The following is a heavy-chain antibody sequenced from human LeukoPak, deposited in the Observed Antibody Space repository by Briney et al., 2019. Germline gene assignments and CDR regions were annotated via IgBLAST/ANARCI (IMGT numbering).Heavy chain of an antibody. CDR2: IYYSGST. Sequence: SQTLSLTCTVSGGSISSGDYYWSWIRQPPGKGLEWIGYIYYSGSTYYNPSLKSRATISVDTSKNQFSLKLSSVTAADTAVYYCARGKSMVRGVPSYFDYWGQGTLVTVSS. J-gene: IGHJ4*02. CDR3: ARGKSMVRGVPSYFDY. D-gene: IGHD3-10*01. CDR1: GGSISSGDYY. V-gene: IGHV4-30-4*01.